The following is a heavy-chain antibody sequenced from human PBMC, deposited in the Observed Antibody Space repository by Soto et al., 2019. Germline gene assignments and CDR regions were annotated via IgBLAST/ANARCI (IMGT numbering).Heavy chain of an antibody. CDR1: GGCVSSGSYY. J-gene: IGHJ5*02. CDR3: ARGGTVVTPFGSPKNWFDP. D-gene: IGHD1-1*01. Sequence: SETLSLTCTVSGGCVSSGSYYWSWIRQPPGKGLEWIGYIYYSGSTNYNPSLKSRVTISVDTSKNQFSLKLSSVTAADTAVYYCARGGTVVTPFGSPKNWFDPWGQGTLVTVSS. CDR2: IYYSGST. V-gene: IGHV4-61*01.